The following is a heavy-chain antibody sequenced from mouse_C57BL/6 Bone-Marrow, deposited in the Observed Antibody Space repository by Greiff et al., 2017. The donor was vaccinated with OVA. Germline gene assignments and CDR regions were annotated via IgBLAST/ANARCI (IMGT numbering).Heavy chain of an antibody. J-gene: IGHJ4*01. CDR2: INPSNGGT. CDR1: GYTFTSYW. D-gene: IGHD2-3*01. V-gene: IGHV1-53*01. CDR3: ARGPSYDGYYGYYAMDY. Sequence: QVQLQQSGTELVKPGASVKLSCKASGYTFTSYWMHWVKQRPGQGLEWIGNINPSNGGTNYNEKFKSKATLTVDKSSSTAYMQLSSLTSEDSAVYYCARGPSYDGYYGYYAMDYWGQGTSVTVSS.